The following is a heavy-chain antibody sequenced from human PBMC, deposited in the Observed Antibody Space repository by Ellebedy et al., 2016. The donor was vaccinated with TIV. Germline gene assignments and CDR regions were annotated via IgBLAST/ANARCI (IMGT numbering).Heavy chain of an antibody. J-gene: IGHJ4*02. V-gene: IGHV1-2*04. CDR1: GYTFTGYY. CDR2: INPNSGGT. Sequence: ASVKVSCXASGYTFTGYYMHWVRQAPGQGLEWMGWINPNSGGTNYAQKFQGWVTMTRDTSISTAYMELSRLRSDDTAVYYCARGGEMATILDFDYWGQGTLVTVSS. CDR3: ARGGEMATILDFDY. D-gene: IGHD5-24*01.